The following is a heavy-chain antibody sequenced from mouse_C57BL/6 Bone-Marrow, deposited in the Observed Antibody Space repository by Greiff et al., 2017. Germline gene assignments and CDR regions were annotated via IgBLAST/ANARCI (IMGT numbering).Heavy chain of an antibody. CDR3: TPYDNEGRWFAY. CDR2: IDPENGDT. D-gene: IGHD2-4*01. CDR1: GFNIKDDY. Sequence: VQLQQSGAELVRPGASVKLSCTASGFNIKDDYMHWVKQRPEQGLEWIGWIDPENGDTEYASKFQGKATITADTSSNTSYLQLSSLTSEDTAVYYCTPYDNEGRWFAYWGQGTLVTVSA. V-gene: IGHV14-4*01. J-gene: IGHJ3*01.